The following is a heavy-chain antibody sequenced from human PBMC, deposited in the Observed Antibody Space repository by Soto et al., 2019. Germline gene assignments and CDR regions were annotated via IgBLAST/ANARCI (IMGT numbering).Heavy chain of an antibody. D-gene: IGHD3-3*01. J-gene: IGHJ4*02. CDR3: AHRVLRTVFGLVTTSAIYFDF. V-gene: IGHV2-5*02. CDR1: GFSLTTSGVG. CDR2: IYLDDDK. Sequence: QITLNESGPTQVKPRQTLTLTCTFSGFSLTTSGVGVGWILQSPGKAPEWLALIYLDDDKRYSPSLKSRLTINNDTSKNQVVLTMADLDPADTATYYCAHRVLRTVFGLVTTSAIYFDFWGQGTPVAVSS.